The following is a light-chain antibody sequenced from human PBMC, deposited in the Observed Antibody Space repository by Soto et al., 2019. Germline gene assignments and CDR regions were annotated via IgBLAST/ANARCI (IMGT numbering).Light chain of an antibody. CDR2: GNS. CDR3: QSYGSSLSGNLV. Sequence: QLVLTQPPSVSGAPGQRVTISCTGSSSNIGAGYDVHWYQQLPGTAPKLLIYGNSNRPSGVPDRFSGSKSGTSASLAITGLQAEDEADYYCQSYGSSLSGNLVFGGGTKLTVL. CDR1: SSNIGAGYD. V-gene: IGLV1-40*01. J-gene: IGLJ2*01.